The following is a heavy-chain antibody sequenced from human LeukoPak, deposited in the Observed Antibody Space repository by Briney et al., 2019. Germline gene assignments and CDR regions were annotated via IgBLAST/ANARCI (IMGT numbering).Heavy chain of an antibody. CDR2: IIAIFGTA. Sequence: ASVKVSCKASGGTCSSYAISCVRQAPGQGLEWMGGIIAIFGTANSAQKFQGRVTITTDEFTSTAYMDLSSLRSEDTAVYAYARAAGATTVTINRVSWFDHWGQGTLVTVSS. D-gene: IGHD4-17*01. J-gene: IGHJ5*02. V-gene: IGHV1-69*05. CDR1: GGTCSSYA. CDR3: ARAAGATTVTINRVSWFDH.